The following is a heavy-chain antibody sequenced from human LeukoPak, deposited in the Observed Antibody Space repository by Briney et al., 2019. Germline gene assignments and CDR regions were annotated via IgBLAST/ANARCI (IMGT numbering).Heavy chain of an antibody. CDR3: AKDFSTDSLLDY. D-gene: IGHD2-2*01. Sequence: GGSLRLSCAPAGFTFSSYGMHWVRQAPGKGLEWVAVIWYDGSNKYYADSVKGRFTISRDKSKNTMYLQMNSLRAEDTAVYYCAKDFSTDSLLDYWGQGTLVTVSS. CDR1: GFTFSSYG. V-gene: IGHV3-33*03. J-gene: IGHJ4*02. CDR2: IWYDGSNK.